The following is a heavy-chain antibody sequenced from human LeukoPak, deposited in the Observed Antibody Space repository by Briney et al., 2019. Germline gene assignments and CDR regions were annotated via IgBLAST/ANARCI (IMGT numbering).Heavy chain of an antibody. D-gene: IGHD3-9*01. CDR3: ARILTGYSYGMDV. Sequence: EASVKVSCKASGYTFTGYYMHWVRQAPGQGLEWMGWINPNSGGTNYAQKFQGRVTMTRDTSISTAYMELSRLRSDDTAVYYCARILTGYSYGMDVWGQGTTVTVSS. CDR2: INPNSGGT. CDR1: GYTFTGYY. V-gene: IGHV1-2*02. J-gene: IGHJ6*02.